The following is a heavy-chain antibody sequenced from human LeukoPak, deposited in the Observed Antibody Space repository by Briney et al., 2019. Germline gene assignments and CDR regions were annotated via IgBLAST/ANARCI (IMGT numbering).Heavy chain of an antibody. CDR3: ARDLRGTRDY. Sequence: GGSLRLSCAASGFTFSTHWVHWVRHAPGKGLVWVSRINPDGSRRDYADSVKGRFTISRDNAKNTLYLQMNSLRAEDTAVYFCARDLRGTRDYWGQGTLVTVSS. CDR1: GFTFSTHW. D-gene: IGHD2-15*01. J-gene: IGHJ4*02. V-gene: IGHV3-74*01. CDR2: INPDGSRR.